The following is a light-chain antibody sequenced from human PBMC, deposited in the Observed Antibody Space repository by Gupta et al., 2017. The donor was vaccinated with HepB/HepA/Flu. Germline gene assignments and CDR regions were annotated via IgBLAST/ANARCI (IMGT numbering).Light chain of an antibody. CDR3: QQYNDWPRT. CDR1: QSVSSN. Sequence: EIVTTQSPATLSVSPGGRATLSCRASQSVSSNLAWYQQKPGQAPRLLIYGVSTRAAGIPARFSGSGSGTEFTLTISSLQSEDFAVYYCQQYNDWPRTFGQGTKVEIK. J-gene: IGKJ1*01. V-gene: IGKV3-15*01. CDR2: GVS.